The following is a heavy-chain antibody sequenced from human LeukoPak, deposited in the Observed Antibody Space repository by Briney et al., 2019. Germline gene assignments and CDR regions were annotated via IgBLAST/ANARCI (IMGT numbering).Heavy chain of an antibody. Sequence: PGGSLRLSCAASGFTFSSYSMNWVRQAPGKGLEWVSCISSSSSTIYYADSVKGRFTISRDNAKNSLYLQMNSLRAEDTAVYYCARSGSSWEYFDYWGQGTLVTVSS. CDR2: ISSSSSTI. D-gene: IGHD6-13*01. CDR3: ARSGSSWEYFDY. CDR1: GFTFSSYS. V-gene: IGHV3-48*01. J-gene: IGHJ4*02.